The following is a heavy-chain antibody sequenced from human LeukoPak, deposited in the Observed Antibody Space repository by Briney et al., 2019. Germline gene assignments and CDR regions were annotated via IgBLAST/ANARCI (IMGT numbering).Heavy chain of an antibody. Sequence: SVKVSCKASGGTFSSYAISWVRQAPGQGLEWMGGIIPIFDTANYAQKFQGRVTITADESTSTAYMELSSLRSEDTAVYYCARSPWVEWDYSNYRLFDYWGQGTLVTVSS. V-gene: IGHV1-69*01. J-gene: IGHJ4*02. CDR2: IIPIFDTA. CDR3: ARSPWVEWDYSNYRLFDY. CDR1: GGTFSSYA. D-gene: IGHD4-11*01.